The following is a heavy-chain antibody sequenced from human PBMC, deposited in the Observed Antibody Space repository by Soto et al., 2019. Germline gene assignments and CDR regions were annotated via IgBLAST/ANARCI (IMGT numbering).Heavy chain of an antibody. CDR3: ASLTTGRPGDS. CDR2: VYSNGHT. Sequence: ETLSLTCPVPGDSISNKNYHWGWTRQPPGKGLEWIGTVYSNGHTYHNPSLKSRLAMAVDTSKNQFSLSLISVTAADTAVYLCASLTTGRPGDSWGQGTMVTVS. J-gene: IGHJ4*02. V-gene: IGHV4-39*01. D-gene: IGHD3-22*01. CDR1: GDSISNKNYH.